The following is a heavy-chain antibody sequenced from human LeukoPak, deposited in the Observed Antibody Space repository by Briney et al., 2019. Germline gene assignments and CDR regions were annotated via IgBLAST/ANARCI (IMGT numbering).Heavy chain of an antibody. CDR1: GFTFSSYA. Sequence: GGSLRLSCAASGFTFSSYAMSWVRQAPGKGLEWVSAISGSGGSTYYADSMKGRFTISRDNSKNTLYLQMNSLRAEDTAVYYCAKEYSSGWSLQYYFDYWGQGTLVTVSS. V-gene: IGHV3-23*01. D-gene: IGHD6-19*01. CDR2: ISGSGGST. J-gene: IGHJ4*02. CDR3: AKEYSSGWSLQYYFDY.